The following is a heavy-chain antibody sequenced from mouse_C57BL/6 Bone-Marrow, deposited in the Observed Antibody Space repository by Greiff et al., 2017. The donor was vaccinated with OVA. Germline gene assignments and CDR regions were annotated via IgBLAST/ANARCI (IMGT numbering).Heavy chain of an antibody. CDR2: IYPRSGNT. D-gene: IGHD4-1*01. Sequence: LQESGAELARPGASVKLSCKASGYTFTSYGISWVKQRTGQGLEWIGEIYPRSGNTYYNEKFKGKATLTADKSSSTAYMELRSLTSEDSAVYFCARSPNWVDFDYWGQGTTLTVSS. J-gene: IGHJ2*01. V-gene: IGHV1-81*01. CDR3: ARSPNWVDFDY. CDR1: GYTFTSYG.